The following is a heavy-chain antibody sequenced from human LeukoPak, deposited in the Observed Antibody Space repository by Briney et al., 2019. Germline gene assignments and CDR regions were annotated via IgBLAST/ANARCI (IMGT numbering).Heavy chain of an antibody. CDR3: PSSYYDNSGYYDSYYFGS. CDR2: ISSSSSTI. V-gene: IGHV3-48*01. Sequence: GGSLRLSCAASGFTFSSYSMNWVRQAPGKGLGWVSYISSSSSTIYYADAVKGGFTISRDNAKNSMDVQMNSLRTGDVVVYYCPSSYYDNSGYYDSYYFGSWGHGTPGTVSS. D-gene: IGHD3-22*01. J-gene: IGHJ5*01. CDR1: GFTFSSYS.